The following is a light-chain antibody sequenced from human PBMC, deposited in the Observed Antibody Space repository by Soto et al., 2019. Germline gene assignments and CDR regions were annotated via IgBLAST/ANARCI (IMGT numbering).Light chain of an antibody. V-gene: IGKV3-20*01. Sequence: EIVLTQSPGTLSLSPGERATLSCRPSQSVSSTYLVWYQQKPGQSPRLLIYAASSRATGIPDRFSGSGSGTDFTLTISRLEPEDFAVYYCQQFGSSPYTFGQGTKLEIK. CDR2: AAS. CDR3: QQFGSSPYT. J-gene: IGKJ2*01. CDR1: QSVSSTY.